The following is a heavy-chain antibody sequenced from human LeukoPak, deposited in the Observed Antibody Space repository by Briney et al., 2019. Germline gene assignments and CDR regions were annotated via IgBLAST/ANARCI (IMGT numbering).Heavy chain of an antibody. CDR1: GFTFRDYT. D-gene: IGHD6-13*01. CDR3: AKQYSSSWHYFDY. Sequence: GGSLRLSCAASGFTFRDYTMNWVRQAPGKGLEWVSAISGSGSTYYADSVKGRFTISRDNSKNTLYLQMNSLRAEDTAVYHCAKQYSSSWHYFDYWGQGTLVTVSS. V-gene: IGHV3-23*01. CDR2: ISGSGST. J-gene: IGHJ4*02.